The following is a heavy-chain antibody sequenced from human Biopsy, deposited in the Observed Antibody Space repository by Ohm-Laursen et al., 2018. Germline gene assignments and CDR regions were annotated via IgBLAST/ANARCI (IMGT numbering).Heavy chain of an antibody. CDR3: ARHDGNGPFALDS. CDR1: GDSISSGGNY. CDR2: IYHTGST. J-gene: IGHJ4*02. D-gene: IGHD5-24*01. V-gene: IGHV4-39*01. Sequence: SDTLSLTCTVSGDSISSGGNYWSWIRQFPGKGLEWIAYIYHTGSTYYNPSLESRVTISVDTSKNQLSLKVTSVTAADTAAYYCARHDGNGPFALDSWGQGTLVTVSS.